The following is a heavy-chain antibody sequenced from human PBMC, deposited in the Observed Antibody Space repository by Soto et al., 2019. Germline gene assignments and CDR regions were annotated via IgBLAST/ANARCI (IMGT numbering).Heavy chain of an antibody. CDR1: GDMFRNSA. V-gene: IGHV1-69*01. D-gene: IGHD3-10*01. CDR2: IIPLFRKT. J-gene: IGHJ6*02. Sequence: QVQLVQSGAEVKRPGSSVKVSCKASGDMFRNSAFTWVRQAPGQGLAWMGVIIPLFRKTDVAQNFQGRVTFTADESTLSLYMEVSILTSEDTAVYYCARARLSNGDPNIYFFYGLDVWGQGTTITVSS. CDR3: ARARLSNGDPNIYFFYGLDV.